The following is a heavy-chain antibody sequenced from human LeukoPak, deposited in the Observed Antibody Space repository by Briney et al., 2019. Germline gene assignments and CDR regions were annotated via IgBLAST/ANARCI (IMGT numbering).Heavy chain of an antibody. CDR3: VSDRSDGGYAENNGYPTFDL. J-gene: IGHJ2*01. CDR2: MNPNSGNT. D-gene: IGHD5-12*01. CDR1: GYTFTSYD. Sequence: VTSVKVSCKASGYTFTSYDINCVRQATGQGLEWMGWMNPNSGNTGYAQKFQGRVTMTRNTSISTAYMELSSLRSEDTAVYYCVSDRSDGGYAENNGYPTFDLWGRGTLVTVSS. V-gene: IGHV1-8*01.